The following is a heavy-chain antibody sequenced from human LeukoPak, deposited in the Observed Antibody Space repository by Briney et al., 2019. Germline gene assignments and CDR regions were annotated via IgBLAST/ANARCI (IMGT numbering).Heavy chain of an antibody. D-gene: IGHD3-16*01. V-gene: IGHV1-46*01. CDR2: INPSGGST. J-gene: IGHJ4*02. CDR3: ARDLGGEGFDY. CDR1: GYTFTSYY. Sequence: ASVKVSFKASGYTFTSYYMHWVRPAPGQGLEWMGIINPSGGSTTYAQKFQGRVTMTSDASTSTVYMELGSLRSEDTAVYYCARDLGGEGFDYWGQGTLVTVSS.